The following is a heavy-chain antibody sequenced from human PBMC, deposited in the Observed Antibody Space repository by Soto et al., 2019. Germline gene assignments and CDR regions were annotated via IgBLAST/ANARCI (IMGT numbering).Heavy chain of an antibody. CDR3: AADYYNTNGYYYDY. CDR2: IVVVSGNT. J-gene: IGHJ4*02. D-gene: IGHD3-22*01. V-gene: IGHV1-58*01. CDR1: GFTFISSA. Sequence: SVKVSCKASGFTFISSAVQWVRQARGQRLEWIGWIVVVSGNTNYAQKFQERVTITRDMSTSTAYMELSSLRSDGTAVYYRAADYYNTNGYYYDYWGQGTLVTVS.